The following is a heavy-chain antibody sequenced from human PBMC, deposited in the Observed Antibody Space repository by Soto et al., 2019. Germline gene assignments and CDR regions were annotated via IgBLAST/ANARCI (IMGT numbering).Heavy chain of an antibody. J-gene: IGHJ4*02. CDR3: ARTYRSSWSPFDY. CDR1: GGSFSGYY. D-gene: IGHD6-13*01. V-gene: IGHV4-34*01. CDR2: INQSGST. Sequence: QVQLQQWGAGLLKPSETLSLTCAVYGGSFSGYYWSWIRQPPGKGLESIGEINQSGSTNYNPSLKSRVTISVDTSKNQFSLKLSSVTAADTGVYYCARTYRSSWSPFDYWGQGTQVTVSS.